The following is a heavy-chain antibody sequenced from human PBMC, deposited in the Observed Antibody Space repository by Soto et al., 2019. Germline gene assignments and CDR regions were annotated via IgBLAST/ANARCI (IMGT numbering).Heavy chain of an antibody. Sequence: ASVKVSCKASGYTFTSYGISWVRQAPGQGLEWMGWISAYNGNTNYAQKLQGRVTMTTDTSTSTAYMELRSLRSDDTAVYYCARDQYCGGSCYFNGFDYWGQGTLVTVSS. CDR2: ISAYNGNT. D-gene: IGHD2-21*02. V-gene: IGHV1-18*01. J-gene: IGHJ4*02. CDR1: GYTFTSYG. CDR3: ARDQYCGGSCYFNGFDY.